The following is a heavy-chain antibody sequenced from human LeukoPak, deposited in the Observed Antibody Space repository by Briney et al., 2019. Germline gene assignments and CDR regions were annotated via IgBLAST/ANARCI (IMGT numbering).Heavy chain of an antibody. V-gene: IGHV3-48*04. CDR3: ARRPSPPDAFDI. CDR2: ISGGSSTI. Sequence: GGALRLSCSASGFTFRYYCMKWGRPSPGEGVGWLSYISGGSSTIYYADSVKGRVTISRDNAKNSLYLQMNSLRVEDTAVYYCARRPSPPDAFDIWGQGTVVTVSS. J-gene: IGHJ3*02. CDR1: GFTFRYYC.